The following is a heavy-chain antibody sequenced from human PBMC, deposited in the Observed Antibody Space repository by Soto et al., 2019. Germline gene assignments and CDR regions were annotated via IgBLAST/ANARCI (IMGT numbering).Heavy chain of an antibody. CDR2: ISGSGGST. D-gene: IGHD3-22*01. CDR3: AKDRKYYYDSSGDY. V-gene: IGHV3-23*01. J-gene: IGHJ4*02. CDR1: GFTFSSYA. Sequence: GGSLRLSCAASGFTFSSYAMNWVRQAPGKGLEWVSAISGSGGSTYYADSVKGRFTTSRDNSKNTLYLQMNSLRAEDTAVYYCAKDRKYYYDSSGDYWGQGTLVTVSS.